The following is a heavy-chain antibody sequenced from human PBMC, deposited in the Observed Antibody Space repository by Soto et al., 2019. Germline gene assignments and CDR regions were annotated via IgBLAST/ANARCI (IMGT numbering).Heavy chain of an antibody. J-gene: IGHJ6*02. CDR2: ISSSSSQI. CDR3: ATAPRGDDFSTAPSTYSNYGMDV. D-gene: IGHD3-9*01. V-gene: IGHV3-21*01. CDR1: GFTFSSYI. Sequence: GGSLRLSCAASGFTFSSYIMNWVRQAPGKGLEWVSSISSSSSQIYYGDSVKGRFTISRDNAKNSLFLQMNSLRAEDTAVYYCATAPRGDDFSTAPSTYSNYGMDVFRPGTT.